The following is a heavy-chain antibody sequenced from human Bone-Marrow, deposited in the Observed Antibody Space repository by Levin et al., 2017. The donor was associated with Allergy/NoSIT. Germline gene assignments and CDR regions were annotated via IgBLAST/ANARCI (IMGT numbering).Heavy chain of an antibody. CDR2: IIPTLGIP. CDR1: GDTFDKYT. D-gene: IGHD6-19*01. Sequence: ASVKVSCKTSGDTFDKYTFSWVRQAPGQGLEWMGGIIPTLGIPNYVQKFQGRITITADESTSTAYMELSSLRAEDTAVYYCASGIAVSGPWTFDFWGQGTQVIVSS. J-gene: IGHJ5*01. V-gene: IGHV1-69*13. CDR3: ASGIAVSGPWTFDF.